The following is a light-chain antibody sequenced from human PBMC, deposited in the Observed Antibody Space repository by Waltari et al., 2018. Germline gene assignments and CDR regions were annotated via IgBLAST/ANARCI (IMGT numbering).Light chain of an antibody. CDR3: ATWDDRLTGVV. J-gene: IGLJ2*01. CDR2: SST. CDR1: NSNIGSNV. V-gene: IGLV1-44*01. Sequence: QSALTQPPSASVTPGQTVTIFCSGGNSNIGSNVVNWYQQVPGTAPKLLIYSSTYRPSGVPDRFSGSKSGTSASLAISGLQSDDEGDYYCATWDDRLTGVVFGGGTKVTVL.